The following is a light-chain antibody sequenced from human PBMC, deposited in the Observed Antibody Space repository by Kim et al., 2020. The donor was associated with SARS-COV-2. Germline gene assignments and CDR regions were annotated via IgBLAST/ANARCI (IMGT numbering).Light chain of an antibody. CDR3: SSYATSTTWV. CDR2: NVN. J-gene: IGLJ3*02. Sequence: GQSITISCTGSSNDVGAYDNVSWYQQHPDKVPKLLIFNVNGRPSGVSSRFSGSKSGNTASLTISDLQTEDEADYYCSSYATSTTWVFGGGTQLTVL. V-gene: IGLV2-14*04. CDR1: SNDVGAYDN.